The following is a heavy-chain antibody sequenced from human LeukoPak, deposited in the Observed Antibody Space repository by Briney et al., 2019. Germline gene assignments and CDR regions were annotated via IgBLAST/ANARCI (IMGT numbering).Heavy chain of an antibody. D-gene: IGHD5/OR15-5a*01. CDR2: IYYSGST. CDR1: GGSISSYY. CDR3: ARGVSPVYFDY. Sequence: SETLSLTCTVSGGSISSYYWSWTRQPPGKGLEWIGYIYYSGSTNYNPSLKSRVTISVDTSKNQFSLKLSSVTAADTAVYYCARGVSPVYFDYWGQGTLVTVSS. V-gene: IGHV4-59*01. J-gene: IGHJ4*02.